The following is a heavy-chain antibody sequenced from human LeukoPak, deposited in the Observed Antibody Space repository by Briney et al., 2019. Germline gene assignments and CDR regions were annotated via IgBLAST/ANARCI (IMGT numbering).Heavy chain of an antibody. CDR2: ISWNSGSI. Sequence: GGSLRLSCAASGFTFDDYAMHWVRHAPGKGLEWVSGISWNSGSIGYADSVKGRFTISRDNAKNSLYLQMNSLRAEDTALHYCAKDMGLSMEGFDPWGQGTLVTVSS. J-gene: IGHJ5*02. V-gene: IGHV3-9*01. D-gene: IGHD4/OR15-4a*01. CDR1: GFTFDDYA. CDR3: AKDMGLSMEGFDP.